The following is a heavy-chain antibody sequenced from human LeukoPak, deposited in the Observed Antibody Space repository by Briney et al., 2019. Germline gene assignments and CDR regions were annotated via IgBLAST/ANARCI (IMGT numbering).Heavy chain of an antibody. CDR3: ARVPMVRGVPTGWFDP. D-gene: IGHD3-10*01. CDR2: ISAYNGNT. Sequence: ASVKVSCKASGYTFTSYAMNWVRQAPGQGLEWMGWISAYNGNTNYAQKLQGRVTMTTDTSTSTAYMELRSLRSDDTAVYYCARVPMVRGVPTGWFDPWGQGTLVTVSS. V-gene: IGHV1-18*01. CDR1: GYTFTSYA. J-gene: IGHJ5*02.